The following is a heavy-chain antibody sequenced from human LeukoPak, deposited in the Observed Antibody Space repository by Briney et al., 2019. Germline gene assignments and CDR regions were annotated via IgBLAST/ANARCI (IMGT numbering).Heavy chain of an antibody. CDR1: GFTFSSYA. D-gene: IGHD2-15*01. CDR3: AKESGSRPYFDL. Sequence: GESLRLSCAASGFTFSSYAISWVRQAPGKGLEWVSGILFSGVTTYYADSVKGRFTISRDNSKNTLYLQMNRLRAEDTAVYYCAKESGSRPYFDLWGRGTLVTVSS. V-gene: IGHV3-23*01. CDR2: ILFSGVTT. J-gene: IGHJ2*01.